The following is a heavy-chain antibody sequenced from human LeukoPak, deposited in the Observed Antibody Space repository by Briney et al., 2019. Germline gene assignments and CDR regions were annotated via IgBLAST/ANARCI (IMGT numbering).Heavy chain of an antibody. D-gene: IGHD6-13*01. V-gene: IGHV3-23*01. CDR2: ISGSGGST. CDR3: AKDRGSSSWYELTFAY. Sequence: GGSLRLSCAASGFTFSSYAMSWVRQAPGKGLEWVSAISGSGGSTYYADSVTGRFTISSDNSKNTLYLQMTSLRAEDTAVYYCAKDRGSSSWYELTFAYWGRGPLVTVSS. CDR1: GFTFSSYA. J-gene: IGHJ4*02.